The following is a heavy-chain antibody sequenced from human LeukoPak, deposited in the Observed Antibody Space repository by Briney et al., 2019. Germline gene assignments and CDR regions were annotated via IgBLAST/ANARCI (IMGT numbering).Heavy chain of an antibody. CDR2: INSDGSST. D-gene: IGHD3-10*01. Sequence: GGSLRLSCAASGFTFSSYWMHWVRQAPGKGLVWVSRINSDGSSTSYADSVKGRFTISRDNAKNTLYLQMNSLRAEDTAVYYCARGPSLWFGDYYFDYWGQGTLVTVSS. CDR3: ARGPSLWFGDYYFDY. CDR1: GFTFSSYW. J-gene: IGHJ4*02. V-gene: IGHV3-74*01.